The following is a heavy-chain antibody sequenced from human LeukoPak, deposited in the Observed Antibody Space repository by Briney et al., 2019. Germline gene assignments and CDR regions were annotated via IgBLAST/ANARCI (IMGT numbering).Heavy chain of an antibody. J-gene: IGHJ5*02. V-gene: IGHV3-7*01. CDR1: GFIFSHYW. CDR2: INQDGSEK. CDR3: ARKLYYYDSSNCGWFDP. Sequence: GGSLRLSCGASGFIFSHYWMSWVRQAPGKGLEWVANINQDGSEKYYVDSVKGRFTISRDNAKNSLYLQMNSLRAEDTAVYYCARKLYYYDSSNCGWFDPWGQGTLVTVSS. D-gene: IGHD3-22*01.